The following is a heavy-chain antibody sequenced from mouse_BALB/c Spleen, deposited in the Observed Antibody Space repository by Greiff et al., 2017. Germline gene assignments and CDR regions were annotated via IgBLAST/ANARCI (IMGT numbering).Heavy chain of an antibody. CDR2: IRNKANGYTT. CDR1: GFTFTDYY. V-gene: IGHV7-3*02. D-gene: IGHD2-2*01. CDR3: ARDGYDDYAMDY. J-gene: IGHJ4*01. Sequence: EVQLVESGGGLVQPGGSLRLSCATSGFTFTDYYMSWVRQPPGKALEWLGFIRNKANGYTTEYSASVKGRFTISRDNSQSILYLQMNTLRAEDSATYYCARDGYDDYAMDYWGQGTSVTVSS.